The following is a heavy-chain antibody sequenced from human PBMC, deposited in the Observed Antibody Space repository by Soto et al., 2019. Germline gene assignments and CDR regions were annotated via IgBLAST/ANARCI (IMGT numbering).Heavy chain of an antibody. D-gene: IGHD5-18*01. CDR3: ARDVDTAMVRFFDY. V-gene: IGHV3-7*01. J-gene: IGHJ4*02. CDR2: IKQDGSEK. CDR1: GFTFSSYW. Sequence: GGSLRLSCAASGFTFSSYWMSWVRQAPGKGLEWVANIKQDGSEKYYVDSVKGRFTISRDNAKNSLYLQMNSLRAEDTAVYYCARDVDTAMVRFFDYWGQGTLVTVSS.